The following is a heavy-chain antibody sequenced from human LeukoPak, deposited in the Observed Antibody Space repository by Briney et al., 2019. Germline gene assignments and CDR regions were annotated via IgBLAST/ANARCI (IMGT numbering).Heavy chain of an antibody. J-gene: IGHJ4*02. CDR3: ARGKMAGFDY. CDR1: GYTFIGYF. V-gene: IGHV1-2*02. D-gene: IGHD2-8*01. CDR2: INPNSGRT. Sequence: ASVKVSCKASGYTFIGYFIHWVRQAPGQGLEWMGWINPNSGRTDYPQRFQGRVTMTRDTSITTAYMELSRLTSDDTAVYYCARGKMAGFDYWGQGTLVTVSS.